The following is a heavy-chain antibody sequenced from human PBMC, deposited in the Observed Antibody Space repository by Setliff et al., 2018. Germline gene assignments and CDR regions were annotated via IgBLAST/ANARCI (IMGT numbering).Heavy chain of an antibody. D-gene: IGHD2-15*01. J-gene: IGHJ5*02. Sequence: ASVKVSCKASGYTLSNSILSWVRQAPGQGLEWMGWISPHTGNTFYAQKFQDRLSMTTDTSTSTAYMELRSLRADDTAVYYCERLVRHCTRISCQRTSEADLWGQGTQVTVSS. CDR3: ERLVRHCTRISCQRTSEADL. CDR2: ISPHTGNT. V-gene: IGHV1-18*01. CDR1: GYTLSNSI.